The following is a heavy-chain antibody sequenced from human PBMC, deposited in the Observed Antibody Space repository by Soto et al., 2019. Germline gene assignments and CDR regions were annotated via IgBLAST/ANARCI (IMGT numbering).Heavy chain of an antibody. CDR3: ASSVVDSNWRNNYFDP. CDR2: INGGSGDT. Sequence: QVQLVQSGAEAREPGASVRVSCQASGYTFTSHALHWVRQAPGQRLEWMGWINGGSGDTSHSQQFQGRVTITRDTSARTADMERSSLTSEDTAVYYCASSVVDSNWRNNYFDPWGQGNLVTVSS. V-gene: IGHV1-3*01. CDR1: GYTFTSHA. J-gene: IGHJ5*02. D-gene: IGHD3-3*01.